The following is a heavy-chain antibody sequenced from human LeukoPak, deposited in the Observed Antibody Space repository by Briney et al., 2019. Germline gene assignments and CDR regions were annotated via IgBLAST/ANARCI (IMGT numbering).Heavy chain of an antibody. CDR3: AREGRSSTPGY. Sequence: SETLSLTCTVSGGSISSYYWTWVRQSGGEGVEWIGRISASGNTNYNPSLKSRVTMSVDTSTNQVSLKLTSVTAADTAVYYCAREGRSSTPGYWGQGTLVTVSS. V-gene: IGHV4-4*07. J-gene: IGHJ4*02. CDR2: ISASGNT. CDR1: GGSISSYY. D-gene: IGHD2-15*01.